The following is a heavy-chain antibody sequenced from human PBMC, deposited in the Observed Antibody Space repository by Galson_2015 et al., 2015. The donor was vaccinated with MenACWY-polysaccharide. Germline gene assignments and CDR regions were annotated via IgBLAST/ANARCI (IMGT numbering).Heavy chain of an antibody. CDR1: GYIFIRYT. CDR3: TQLVTGSAKVSDN. V-gene: IGHV1-3*01. J-gene: IGHJ4*02. Sequence: SVKVSCKASGYIFIRYTIHWVRQAPGQGLEWVGWIDVGNGVAKYSPKFQGRVTITRDTSANTAHMELSSLRSDDTGLYYCTQLVTGSAKVSDNWGQGTLVTVSS. D-gene: IGHD2-2*01. CDR2: IDVGNGVA.